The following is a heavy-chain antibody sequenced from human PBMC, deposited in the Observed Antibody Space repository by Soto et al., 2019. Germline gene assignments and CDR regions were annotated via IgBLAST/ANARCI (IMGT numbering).Heavy chain of an antibody. J-gene: IGHJ6*02. V-gene: IGHV1-18*01. Sequence: QVQLVQSGAEVKKPGASVKVSCKASGYTFTSYGISWVRQAPGQGLEWMGWISAYNGNTNYAQKLQGRVTMTTDTSTSTAYMELRSLRSDDTAVYYCARRPYYYDSSGYRDYYYYYGMDVWGQGTTVTVSS. CDR3: ARRPYYYDSSGYRDYYYYYGMDV. CDR2: ISAYNGNT. CDR1: GYTFTSYG. D-gene: IGHD3-22*01.